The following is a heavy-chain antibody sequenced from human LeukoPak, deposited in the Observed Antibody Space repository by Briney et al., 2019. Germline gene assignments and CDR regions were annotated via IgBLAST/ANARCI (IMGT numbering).Heavy chain of an antibody. CDR3: AKDRHAPGRYCSSTTCFPFDP. J-gene: IGHJ5*02. CDR2: ISSSSSYI. V-gene: IGHV3-21*04. CDR1: GFTFSSYS. D-gene: IGHD2-2*01. Sequence: GGSLRLSCAASGFTFSSYSMNWVRQAPGKGLEWVSSISSSSSYIYYADSVKGRFTISRDNAKNSLYLQMNSLRAEDTAVYYCAKDRHAPGRYCSSTTCFPFDPWGQGTLVTVSS.